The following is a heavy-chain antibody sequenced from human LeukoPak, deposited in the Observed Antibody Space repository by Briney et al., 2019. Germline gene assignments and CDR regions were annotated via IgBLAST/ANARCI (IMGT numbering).Heavy chain of an antibody. D-gene: IGHD3-3*01. CDR3: ARSDDFWSGYDY. V-gene: IGHV3-30*03. CDR2: ISYDGSNK. J-gene: IGHJ4*02. Sequence: PGGSLRLSCAASGFTFSSYGMHWVRQAPGKGLEWVAVISYDGSNKYYADSVKGRFTISRDNSKNTLYLQMNSLRAEDTAVYYCARSDDFWSGYDYWGQGTLVTVSS. CDR1: GFTFSSYG.